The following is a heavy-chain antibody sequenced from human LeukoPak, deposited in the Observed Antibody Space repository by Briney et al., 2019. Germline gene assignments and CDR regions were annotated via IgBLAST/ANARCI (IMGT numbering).Heavy chain of an antibody. D-gene: IGHD1-26*01. J-gene: IGHJ4*02. V-gene: IGHV4-39*01. CDR1: GGPISSSSYY. Sequence: SETLSLTCTVSGGPISSSSYYWGWIRQPPGKGLEWIGSIYYSGSTYYNPSLKSRVTISVGTSKNQFSLKLSSVTAADTAVYYCARRRVGATRFIDYWGQGTLVTVSS. CDR3: ARRRVGATRFIDY. CDR2: IYYSGST.